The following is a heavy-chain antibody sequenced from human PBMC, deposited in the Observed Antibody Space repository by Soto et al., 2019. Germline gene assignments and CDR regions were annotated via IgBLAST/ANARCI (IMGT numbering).Heavy chain of an antibody. Sequence: ASVKVSCKPSGYTFTSYYIHWVRQAPGQGLEWMGIINPTGGSTNYAQKFQGRVTMTTDTSTSAVNMELSSLRSEDTAVYFCARGPYHSDSSGYYFLSAYWGQGTLVTVSS. J-gene: IGHJ4*02. CDR2: INPTGGST. CDR1: GYTFTSYY. D-gene: IGHD3-22*01. CDR3: ARGPYHSDSSGYYFLSAY. V-gene: IGHV1-46*03.